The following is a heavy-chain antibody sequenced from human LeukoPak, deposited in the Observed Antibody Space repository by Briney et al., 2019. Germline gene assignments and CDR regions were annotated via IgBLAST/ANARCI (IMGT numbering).Heavy chain of an antibody. J-gene: IGHJ4*02. D-gene: IGHD6-19*01. CDR2: ISAYNGNT. V-gene: IGHV1-18*01. Sequence: ASVKVSCKASGYTFTSYGINWVRQAPGQGLEWMGWISAYNGNTNYAQKLQDRVTMTTDTSTSTAYMELRSLRSGDTAIYYCARMMSIPVAGHRPLFDYWAREPWSPSPQ. CDR3: ARMMSIPVAGHRPLFDY. CDR1: GYTFTSYG.